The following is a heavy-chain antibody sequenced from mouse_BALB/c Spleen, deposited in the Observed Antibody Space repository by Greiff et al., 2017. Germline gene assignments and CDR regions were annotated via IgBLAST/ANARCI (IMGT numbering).Heavy chain of an antibody. CDR1: GDSITSGY. Sequence: DVQLQESGPSLVKPSQTLSLTCSVTGDSITSGYWNWIRKFPGNKLEYMGYISYSGSTYYNPSLKSRISITRDTSKNQYYLQLNSVTTEDTATYYCARWILRHYYAMDYWGQGTSVTVSS. CDR3: ARWILRHYYAMDY. D-gene: IGHD1-1*01. V-gene: IGHV3-8*02. J-gene: IGHJ4*01. CDR2: ISYSGST.